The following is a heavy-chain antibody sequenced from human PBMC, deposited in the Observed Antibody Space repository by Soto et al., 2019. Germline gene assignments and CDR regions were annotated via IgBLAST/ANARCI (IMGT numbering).Heavy chain of an antibody. J-gene: IGHJ5*02. Sequence: SESLSLPCAVSGCSISSGGYYWSWIRQHPGKGLEWIGYIYYSGSTYYNPSLKSRVTISVDTSKNQFSLKLSSVTAADTAVYYCATLVVPAAVYNWFDPWGQGTLVTVSS. CDR3: ATLVVPAAVYNWFDP. D-gene: IGHD2-2*01. V-gene: IGHV4-31*11. CDR2: IYYSGST. CDR1: GCSISSGGYY.